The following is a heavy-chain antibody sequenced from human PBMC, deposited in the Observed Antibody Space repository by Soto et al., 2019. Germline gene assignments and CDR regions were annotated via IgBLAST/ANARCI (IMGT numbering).Heavy chain of an antibody. J-gene: IGHJ4*02. V-gene: IGHV1-69*13. CDR3: ARVDCGGDCYSNAEGGIFDY. Sequence: ASVKVSCKASGGTFSSYAISWVRQAPGQGLEWMGGIIPIFGTANYAQKFQGRVTITADESTSTAYMELSSLRSEDTAVYYCARVDCGGDCYSNAEGGIFDYWGQGTLVTVSS. D-gene: IGHD2-21*02. CDR1: GGTFSSYA. CDR2: IIPIFGTA.